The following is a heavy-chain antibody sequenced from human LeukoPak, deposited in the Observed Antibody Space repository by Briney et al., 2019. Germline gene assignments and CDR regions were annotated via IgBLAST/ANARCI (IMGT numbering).Heavy chain of an antibody. V-gene: IGHV1-46*01. Sequence: ASVKVSCKASGYTFTDYYMHWVRQAPGQGLEWMGIINPSGGSTSYAQKFQGRVTMTRDTSTSTVYMELSSLRSEDTAVYYCARFGLGYCSGGSCPGDYWGQGTLVTVSS. D-gene: IGHD2-15*01. J-gene: IGHJ4*02. CDR3: ARFGLGYCSGGSCPGDY. CDR1: GYTFTDYY. CDR2: INPSGGST.